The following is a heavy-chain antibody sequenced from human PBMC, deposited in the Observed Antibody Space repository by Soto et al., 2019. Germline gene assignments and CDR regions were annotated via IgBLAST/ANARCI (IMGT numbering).Heavy chain of an antibody. J-gene: IGHJ4*02. V-gene: IGHV3-9*01. D-gene: IGHD6-19*01. CDR3: AKDIRRGFSSAWGD. Sequence: EVQLVESGGGLVQPGRSLRLSCAASGFTFDDYAMHWVRQAPGKGLEWVSGMSWNSGTIAYADSVKGRFTVSRDNAKNSVYLQMNSLRADDTAVYYCAKDIRRGFSSAWGDWGQGALVTVSS. CDR1: GFTFDDYA. CDR2: MSWNSGTI.